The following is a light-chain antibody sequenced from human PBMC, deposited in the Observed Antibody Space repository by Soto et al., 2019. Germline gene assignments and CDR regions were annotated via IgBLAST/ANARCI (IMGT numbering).Light chain of an antibody. J-gene: IGKJ1*01. V-gene: IGKV2-40*01. CDR3: HQRSSWPRGT. CDR1: QNLLDSDDGNTY. CDR2: TLS. Sequence: DIVMTQTPLSLPVTPGEPASISCRSSQNLLDSDDGNTYLDWYLQKPGQSPQLLIYTLSYRASGVPDRFSGSGSGTDFTLTISSLEPEDFAVYYCHQRSSWPRGTFGQGTKVDIK.